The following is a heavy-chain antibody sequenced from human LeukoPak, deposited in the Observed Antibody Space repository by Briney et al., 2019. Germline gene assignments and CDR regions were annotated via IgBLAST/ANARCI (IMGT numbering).Heavy chain of an antibody. Sequence: ASVKVSCKASGGTFSSYAISWVRQAPGQGLEWMGRIIPILGIANYAQKFQGRVTITADKSTSTAYMELSSLRSEDTAVYYCARGANIVVVTAILAEYFQHWGQGTLVTVSS. CDR1: GGTFSSYA. D-gene: IGHD2-21*02. CDR3: ARGANIVVVTAILAEYFQH. CDR2: IIPILGIA. V-gene: IGHV1-69*04. J-gene: IGHJ1*01.